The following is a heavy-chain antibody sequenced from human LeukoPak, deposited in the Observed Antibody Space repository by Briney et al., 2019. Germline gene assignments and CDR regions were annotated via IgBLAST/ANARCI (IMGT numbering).Heavy chain of an antibody. J-gene: IGHJ1*01. CDR3: AKEIYGDSTGGRFQP. CDR1: GFTFSSYA. D-gene: IGHD4-17*01. CDR2: ISGSGGST. Sequence: PGGSLRLSCAASGFTFSSYAMSWVRQAPGKGLEGVSVISGSGGSTYYADSVKGRFTLSRDNSKNTLYLQMNSLRAEDTAVYYCAKEIYGDSTGGRFQPWGQGTLVTVSS. V-gene: IGHV3-23*01.